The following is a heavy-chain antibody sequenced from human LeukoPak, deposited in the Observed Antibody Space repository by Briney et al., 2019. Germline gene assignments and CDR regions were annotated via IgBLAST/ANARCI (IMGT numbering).Heavy chain of an antibody. CDR2: INPNTGVT. CDR1: GYTFTGYY. V-gene: IGHV1-2*02. J-gene: IGHJ6*02. D-gene: IGHD4-17*01. CDR3: ARDRTTVTTGYYGMDV. Sequence: ASVKVSCKASGYTFTGYYMHWVRQAPGQGLEWMGWINPNTGVTNYAQKFQGRVTLTRDTSIITAYMELTRLRSDDTAMYYCARDRTTVTTGYYGMDVWGQGTTLTVSS.